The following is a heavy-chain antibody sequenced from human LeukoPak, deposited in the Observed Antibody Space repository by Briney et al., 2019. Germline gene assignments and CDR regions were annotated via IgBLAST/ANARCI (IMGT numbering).Heavy chain of an antibody. CDR2: ISGSGGAT. V-gene: IGHV3-23*01. CDR3: ARGGVDYYGSGTYYLMYYFDY. D-gene: IGHD3-10*01. Sequence: PGGSLRLSCAASGFTFSSYSMNWVRQAPGKGLEWVSGISGSGGATYYADSVKGRVTISRDDPQHTLYLQINSLRAEDTAVYFCARGGVDYYGSGTYYLMYYFDYWGQGALVTVSS. J-gene: IGHJ4*02. CDR1: GFTFSSYS.